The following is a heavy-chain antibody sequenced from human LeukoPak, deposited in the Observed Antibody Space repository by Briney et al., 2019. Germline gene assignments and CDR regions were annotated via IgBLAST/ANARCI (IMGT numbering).Heavy chain of an antibody. V-gene: IGHV3-30*02. Sequence: GGSLRLSCAASGFTFSSYGMHWVRQAPGKGLEWVAFIRYDGSNKYYADSVKGRFTISRDNSKNSLYLQMNSLRAEDTAVYYCARDKKEYYYGSGSYYWAGDFYFDYWGQGTLVTVSS. J-gene: IGHJ4*02. CDR3: ARDKKEYYYGSGSYYWAGDFYFDY. CDR1: GFTFSSYG. D-gene: IGHD3-10*01. CDR2: IRYDGSNK.